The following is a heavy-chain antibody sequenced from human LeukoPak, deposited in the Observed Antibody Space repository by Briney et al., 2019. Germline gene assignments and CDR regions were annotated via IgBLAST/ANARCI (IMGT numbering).Heavy chain of an antibody. CDR2: IYSSGST. V-gene: IGHV4-4*07. CDR3: ARDGGTGYFDY. D-gene: IGHD3-16*01. Sequence: SETLSLTCTVSGDSISGYYWSWIRQPAGKGLEWIGRIYSSGSTNYNPSLKSRVTISVDTSKNQFSLNLSSVTAADTAVYSCARDGGTGYFDYWGQGTLVTVSS. CDR1: GDSISGYY. J-gene: IGHJ4*02.